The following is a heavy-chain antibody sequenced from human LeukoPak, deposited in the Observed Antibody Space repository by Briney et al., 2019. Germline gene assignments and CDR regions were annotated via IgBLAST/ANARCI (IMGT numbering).Heavy chain of an antibody. CDR3: ARGGMITFGGVTRHFDY. Sequence: ASVKVSFKASGYTFTSYGISWVRQAPGQGLEWMGWISAYNGNTNYAQKLQGRVTMTTDTSTSTAYMELRSLRSDDTAVYYCARGGMITFGGVTRHFDYWGQGTLVTVSS. V-gene: IGHV1-18*04. J-gene: IGHJ4*02. CDR2: ISAYNGNT. CDR1: GYTFTSYG. D-gene: IGHD3-16*01.